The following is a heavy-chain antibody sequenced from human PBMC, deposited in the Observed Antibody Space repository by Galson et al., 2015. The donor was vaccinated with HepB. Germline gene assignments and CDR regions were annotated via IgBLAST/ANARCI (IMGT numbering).Heavy chain of an antibody. CDR1: GYTFTSYY. V-gene: IGHV1-46*03. D-gene: IGHD1-26*01. CDR3: ARELIVGATHHHHFDY. CDR2: INPSGGST. Sequence: AVKVSCKASGYTFTSYYMHWVRQAPGQGLEWMGIINPSGGSTSYAQKFQGRVTMTRDTSTSTVYMELSSLRSEDTAVYYCARELIVGATHHHHFDYWGQGTLVTVSS. J-gene: IGHJ4*02.